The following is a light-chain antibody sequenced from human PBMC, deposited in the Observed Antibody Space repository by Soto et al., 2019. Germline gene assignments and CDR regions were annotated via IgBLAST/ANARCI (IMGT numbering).Light chain of an antibody. CDR2: SVS. CDR1: QSVSSD. Sequence: DIVMTQSPATLSVSPGETATLSCRASQSVSSDLAWYQQKPGQSPRLLIYSVSTRATGIPARFSDSGFGTEFSLIISSLQSEDFALYFCLQYDNWPRTFGQGTRVEIK. J-gene: IGKJ1*01. CDR3: LQYDNWPRT. V-gene: IGKV3-15*01.